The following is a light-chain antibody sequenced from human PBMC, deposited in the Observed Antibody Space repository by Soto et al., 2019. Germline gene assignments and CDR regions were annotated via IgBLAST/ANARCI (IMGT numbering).Light chain of an antibody. V-gene: IGKV1-5*03. CDR2: KTS. CDR3: QHYNTYPCA. Sequence: DIQMTQSPSTLSASVGDRVTITCRASQSIGTWLAWHQQKPGKAPKLLIYKTSNLQSGVPSRFSGSGSGTEFTLTISSLQPDDFATYFCQHYNTYPCAFGQGTKLEI. CDR1: QSIGTW. J-gene: IGKJ2*01.